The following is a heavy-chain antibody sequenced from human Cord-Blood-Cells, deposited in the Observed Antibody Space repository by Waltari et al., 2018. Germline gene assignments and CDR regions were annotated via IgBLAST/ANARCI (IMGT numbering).Heavy chain of an antibody. Sequence: QLQLQESGPGLVKPSETLSLTCTVSGGSISSSSYYWGWIRKPPGKGLEWIGSIYYSGSTYYNPSLKSRVTISVDTAKNQFSLKLSSVTAADTAVYYCARGTNAFDIWGQGTMVTVSS. CDR2: IYYSGST. V-gene: IGHV4-39*01. CDR1: GGSISSSSYY. CDR3: ARGTNAFDI. J-gene: IGHJ3*02. D-gene: IGHD2-2*01.